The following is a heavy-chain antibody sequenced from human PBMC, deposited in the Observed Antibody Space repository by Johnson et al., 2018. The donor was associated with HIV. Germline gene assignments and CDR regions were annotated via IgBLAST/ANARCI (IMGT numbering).Heavy chain of an antibody. V-gene: IGHV3-64*01. CDR1: GFTFSSYA. CDR2: ISSNGGST. D-gene: IGHD3-10*02. J-gene: IGHJ1*01. Sequence: VQLVESGGGVVQPGRSLRLSCAASGFTFSSYAMHWVRQAPGKGLEYVSAISSNGGSTYYANSVKGRFTISRDNAKNSLYLQMNSLRAEDTAVYYCACGPASSVLELGDNVRGLLGLRWAMWG. CDR3: ACGPASSVLELGDNVRGLLGLRWAM.